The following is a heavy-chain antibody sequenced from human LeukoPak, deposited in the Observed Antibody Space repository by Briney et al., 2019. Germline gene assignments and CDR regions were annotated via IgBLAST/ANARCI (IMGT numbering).Heavy chain of an antibody. CDR3: AKDIWRWAFDI. V-gene: IGHV3-23*01. CDR1: GFCMSGNA. Sequence: PGGSLRLSCAGSGFCMSGNAMSWVRQAPGKGLEWVSAIEGAVEKTHYADSVKGRFTISRDKSMNPLYLQMNSLRAEDTSIYFCAKDIWRWAFDIWGQGTMVTVSS. D-gene: IGHD5-24*01. CDR2: IEGAVEKT. J-gene: IGHJ3*02.